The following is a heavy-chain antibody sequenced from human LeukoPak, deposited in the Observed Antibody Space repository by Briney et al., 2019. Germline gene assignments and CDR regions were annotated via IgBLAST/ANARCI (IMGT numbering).Heavy chain of an antibody. CDR3: AKGLPGYSSGCLDY. CDR2: ISGSGGST. Sequence: GGSLRLSCAASGFTFSSYAMSWVRQAPGKGLEWVSAISGSGGSTYYADSVKGRFTISRGNSKNTLYLQMNSLRAEDTAVYYCAKGLPGYSSGCLDYWGQGTLVTVSS. CDR1: GFTFSSYA. J-gene: IGHJ4*02. D-gene: IGHD6-19*01. V-gene: IGHV3-23*01.